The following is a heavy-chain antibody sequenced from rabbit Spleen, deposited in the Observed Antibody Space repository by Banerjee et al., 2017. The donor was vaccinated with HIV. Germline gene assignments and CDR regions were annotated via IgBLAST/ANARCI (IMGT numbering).Heavy chain of an antibody. D-gene: IGHD1-1*01. Sequence: QSLEESGGGLVKPEGSLTLTCKAPGFSFSSSDYMCWVRQAPGKGPEWIACIYTGSGSTYYASWAKGRFTISKTSSTTVTLQMTSLTVADTATYFCARDLVGVIGWNFYLWGQGTLVTVS. J-gene: IGHJ4*01. CDR2: IYTGSGST. V-gene: IGHV1S40*01. CDR1: GFSFSSSDY. CDR3: ARDLVGVIGWNFYL.